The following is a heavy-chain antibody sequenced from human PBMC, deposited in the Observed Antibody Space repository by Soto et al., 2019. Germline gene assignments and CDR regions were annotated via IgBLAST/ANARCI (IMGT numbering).Heavy chain of an antibody. D-gene: IGHD4-17*01. Sequence: EVQLLESGGDLVQPGRSLRLSCAASGFTFSGYAMSWVRQAPGKGLEWVSVIHGGGNSAYYADSVKGRFTISRDNSKNALYLQMSSLRGEDAAVYYCAKSRGRVTTSWDFDYWGQGTLVTVSS. CDR2: IHGGGNSA. V-gene: IGHV3-23*01. J-gene: IGHJ4*02. CDR1: GFTFSGYA. CDR3: AKSRGRVTTSWDFDY.